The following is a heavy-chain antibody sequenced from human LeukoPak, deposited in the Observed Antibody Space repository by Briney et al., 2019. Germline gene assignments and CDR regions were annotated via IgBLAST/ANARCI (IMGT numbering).Heavy chain of an antibody. V-gene: IGHV4-34*01. CDR2: INHSGST. J-gene: IGHJ4*02. Sequence: SETLSLTCAVYGGSFSSYSWTWIRQPPGKGLEWIGEINHSGSTNYNPSLKSRVTMSVDTSKNQFSLNVSSVTAADTAAYYCARQTRLHIRPLDYWGQGTLVTVSS. D-gene: IGHD4-11*01. CDR1: GGSFSSYS. CDR3: ARQTRLHIRPLDY.